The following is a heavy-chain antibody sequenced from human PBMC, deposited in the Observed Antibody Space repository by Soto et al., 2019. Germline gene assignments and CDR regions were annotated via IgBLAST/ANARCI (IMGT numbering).Heavy chain of an antibody. D-gene: IGHD2-15*01. J-gene: IGHJ1*01. V-gene: IGHV4-31*03. CDR1: GGSISSGGYY. CDR3: ARVVVVAATPYFQH. CDR2: IYYSGST. Sequence: PSETLSLTCTVSGGSISSGGYYWSWIRQHPGKGLEWIGYIYYSGSTYYNPSLKSRVTISVDTSKNQFSLKLSSVTAADTAVYYCARVVVVAATPYFQHWGQGTLVTVSS.